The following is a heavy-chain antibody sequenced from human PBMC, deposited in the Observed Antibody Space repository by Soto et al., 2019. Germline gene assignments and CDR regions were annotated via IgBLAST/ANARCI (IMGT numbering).Heavy chain of an antibody. D-gene: IGHD2-15*01. CDR2: TYYRSKWYN. Sequence: SQTLSLTCAISGDSVSSNSAAWNWIRQSPSRGLEWLGRTYYRSKWYNDYAVSVKSRITINPDTSKNQFSLQLNSVTPEDTAVYYCARDLVGCSGGSCPYNWFDPWGQGTLVTVSS. CDR1: GDSVSSNSAA. V-gene: IGHV6-1*01. J-gene: IGHJ5*02. CDR3: ARDLVGCSGGSCPYNWFDP.